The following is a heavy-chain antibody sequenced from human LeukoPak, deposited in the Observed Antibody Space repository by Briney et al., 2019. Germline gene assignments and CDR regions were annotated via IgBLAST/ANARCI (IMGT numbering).Heavy chain of an antibody. CDR2: ISSGGST. V-gene: IGHV3-66*01. D-gene: IGHD3/OR15-3a*01. J-gene: IGHJ6*02. CDR1: GFSVSRNY. Sequence: GGSLRLSCAASGFSVSRNYMSWARLAPGKGLEWVSIISSGGSTHYADSVKGRFAISRDNSKNTVYLQMNSLRAEDTAMYYCATRGLSGYYYGMDVWGQGTTVTVSS. CDR3: ATRGLSGYYYGMDV.